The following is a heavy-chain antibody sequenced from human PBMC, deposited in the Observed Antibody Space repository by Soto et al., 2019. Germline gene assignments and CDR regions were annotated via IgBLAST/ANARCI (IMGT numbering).Heavy chain of an antibody. CDR1: GYTFTSYA. CDR2: INAGNGNT. Sequence: ASVKVSCKASGYTFTSYAMHWVRQAPGQRLEWMGWINAGNGNTKYSQKFQGRVTITRDTSASTAYMELSSLRSEDTAVYYCARDAATADSSSWSHYFDYWGQGTRVTGS. V-gene: IGHV1-3*01. J-gene: IGHJ4*02. CDR3: ARDAATADSSSWSHYFDY. D-gene: IGHD6-13*01.